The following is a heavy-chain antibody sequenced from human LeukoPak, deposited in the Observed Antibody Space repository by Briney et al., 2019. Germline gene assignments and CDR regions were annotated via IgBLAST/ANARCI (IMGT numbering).Heavy chain of an antibody. D-gene: IGHD6-13*01. V-gene: IGHV1-69*05. J-gene: IGHJ4*02. Sequence: ASVKVSCKASGGIFSRYAISWVRQAPGQGLEWMGGMVPIFGTADYAQKFQGRVTITTDESTSTAYMELSSLRSEDTAVYYCARGGETAAGISSSFDYWGQGTLVTVSS. CDR1: GGIFSRYA. CDR3: ARGGETAAGISSSFDY. CDR2: MVPIFGTA.